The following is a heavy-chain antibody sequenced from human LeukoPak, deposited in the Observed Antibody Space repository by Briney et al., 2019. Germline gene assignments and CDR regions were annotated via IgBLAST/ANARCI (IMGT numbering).Heavy chain of an antibody. CDR2: ISTSSSDI. CDR1: GFTFSSYE. V-gene: IGHV3-21*01. CDR3: VREDSSGNFDY. Sequence: GGSLRLSCAASGFTFSSYEMNWVRQAPGKGLEWVSSISTSSSDIYHADSVKGRFTISRDNAKNSLYLQMNSLRAEDTAVYYCVREDSSGNFDYWGQGTLVTVS. D-gene: IGHD3-22*01. J-gene: IGHJ4*02.